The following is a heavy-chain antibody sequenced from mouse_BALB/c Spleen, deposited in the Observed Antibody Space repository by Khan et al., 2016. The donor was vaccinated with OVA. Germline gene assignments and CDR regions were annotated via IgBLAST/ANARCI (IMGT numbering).Heavy chain of an antibody. CDR2: ISTYYGDA. J-gene: IGHJ2*01. CDR1: GYTFTDYA. D-gene: IGHD2-3*01. CDR3: AREGKDGYPYFDY. Sequence: QVQLQQSGAELVRPGVSVKISCKGSGYTFTDYAMHWVKQSHAKSLEWIGVISTYYGDASYNQKFKGKATMTVDKSSSTAYMELARLTSEDSAIYYCAREGKDGYPYFDYWGQGTTLTVSS. V-gene: IGHV1S137*01.